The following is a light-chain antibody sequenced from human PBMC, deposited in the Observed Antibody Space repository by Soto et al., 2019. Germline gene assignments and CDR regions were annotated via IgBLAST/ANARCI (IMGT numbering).Light chain of an antibody. V-gene: IGKV1-33*01. CDR1: QVISNY. Sequence: DIQLTQSPSFLSASVGDRVTITCRASQVISNYLNWYQQKPGKAPKLLIYDASNLETGVPSRFSGSGSGTDFTFTISSLQPEDIATYYCQQYDNLPITFGQGTRREIK. CDR2: DAS. J-gene: IGKJ5*01. CDR3: QQYDNLPIT.